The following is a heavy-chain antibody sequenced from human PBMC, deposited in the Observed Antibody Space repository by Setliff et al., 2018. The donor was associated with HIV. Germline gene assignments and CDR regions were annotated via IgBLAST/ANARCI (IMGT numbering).Heavy chain of an antibody. V-gene: IGHV3-74*01. Sequence: PGGSLRLSCRASGFTFSGYWIHWVRQAPGKGLEWVSRINNDGSITSYADSVKGRFTISRDNAKNTLYLQMNSLRAEDTAVYYCVRKAEVGTTTHFDYWGQGTPVTVSS. D-gene: IGHD1-26*01. CDR3: VRKAEVGTTTHFDY. J-gene: IGHJ4*02. CDR1: GFTFSGYW. CDR2: INNDGSIT.